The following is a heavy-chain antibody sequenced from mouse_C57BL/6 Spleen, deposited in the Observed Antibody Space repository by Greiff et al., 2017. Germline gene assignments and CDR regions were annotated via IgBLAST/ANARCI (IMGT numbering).Heavy chain of an antibody. J-gene: IGHJ1*03. D-gene: IGHD1-1*01. V-gene: IGHV1-85*01. CDR1: GYTFTSYD. Sequence: QVQLKQSGPELVKPGASVKLSCKASGYTFTSYDINWVKQRPGQGLEWIGWIYPRDGSTKYNEKFKGKATLTVDTSSSTAYMELHSLTSEDSAVYFCARRSYYYGSSYEYFDVWGTGTTVTVSS. CDR3: ARRSYYYGSSYEYFDV. CDR2: IYPRDGST.